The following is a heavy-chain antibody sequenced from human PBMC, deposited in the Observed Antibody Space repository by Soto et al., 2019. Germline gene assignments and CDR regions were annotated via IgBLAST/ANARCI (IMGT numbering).Heavy chain of an antibody. Sequence: GGSLRLSCVASGFTIGHSGLNWVRQSRGKGLELVTVISFDSSNRYYSDSVRGRFTISRDNPKDTLYLQMDTLRPEDTAMYYCVKAFSIYGYSEFDQWGQGTQVTV. CDR3: VKAFSIYGYSEFDQ. V-gene: IGHV3-30*18. D-gene: IGHD2-21*01. J-gene: IGHJ4*02. CDR2: ISFDSSNR. CDR1: GFTIGHSG.